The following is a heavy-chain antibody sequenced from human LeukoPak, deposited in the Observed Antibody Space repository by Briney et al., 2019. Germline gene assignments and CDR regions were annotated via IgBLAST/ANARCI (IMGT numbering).Heavy chain of an antibody. J-gene: IGHJ3*01. CDR2: IKQDGSEK. CDR3: ARDYLLIHYDSSGYYRDAFDL. Sequence: PGGSLRLSCAASGFTMSSYWMSWVRQAPGKGLEWVANIKQDGSEKYYVDSVKGRFTISRDNAKNSLYLQMNSLRAEDTAAYYCARDYLLIHYDSSGYYRDAFDLWGQGTMVTVSS. V-gene: IGHV3-7*01. D-gene: IGHD3-22*01. CDR1: GFTMSSYW.